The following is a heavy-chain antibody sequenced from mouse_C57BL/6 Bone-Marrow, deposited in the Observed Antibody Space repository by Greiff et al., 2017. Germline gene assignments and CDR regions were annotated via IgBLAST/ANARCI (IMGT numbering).Heavy chain of an antibody. J-gene: IGHJ4*01. CDR3: ARWGYDYGGTGYYAMDY. Sequence: VQLVESGAELARPGASVKMSCKASGYTFTSYTMHWVKQRPGQGLEWIGYINPSSGYTKYNQKFKDKATLTADKSSSTAYMQLSSLTSEDSAVYYCARWGYDYGGTGYYAMDYWGQGTSVTVSS. D-gene: IGHD2-4*01. CDR2: INPSSGYT. V-gene: IGHV1-4*01. CDR1: GYTFTSYT.